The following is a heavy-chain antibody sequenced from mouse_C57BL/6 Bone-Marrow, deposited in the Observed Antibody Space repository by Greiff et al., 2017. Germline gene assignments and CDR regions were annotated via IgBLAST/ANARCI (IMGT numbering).Heavy chain of an antibody. Sequence: EVKVVESGGDLVKPGGSLKLSCAASGFTFSSYGMSWVLQTPDKRLEWVATISSGGSYTYYPDSVKGRFTISRDNAKNTLYLQMSSLKSEDTAMYYCARRGTTVVARAMDYWGQGTSVTVSS. D-gene: IGHD1-1*01. J-gene: IGHJ4*01. CDR3: ARRGTTVVARAMDY. CDR1: GFTFSSYG. V-gene: IGHV5-6*02. CDR2: ISSGGSYT.